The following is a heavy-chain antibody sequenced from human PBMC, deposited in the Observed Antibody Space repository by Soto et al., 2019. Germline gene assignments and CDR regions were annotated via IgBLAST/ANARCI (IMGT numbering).Heavy chain of an antibody. Sequence: ASVKVSSKASGGTFSSYAISWVRQAPGQGLEWMGWINPNSGGTNYAQKFQGWVTMTRDTSISTAYMELSRLRSDDTAVYYCARDHSYCSSTSCYSGYGMDVWGQGTTVTVSS. CDR1: GGTFSSYA. J-gene: IGHJ6*02. CDR2: INPNSGGT. V-gene: IGHV1-2*04. D-gene: IGHD2-2*01. CDR3: ARDHSYCSSTSCYSGYGMDV.